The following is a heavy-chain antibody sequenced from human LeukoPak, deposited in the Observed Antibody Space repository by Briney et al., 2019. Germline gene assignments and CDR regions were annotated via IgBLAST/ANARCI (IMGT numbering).Heavy chain of an antibody. D-gene: IGHD2-21*02. J-gene: IGHJ5*02. CDR3: ARGGVTAILPKTNWFDP. CDR2: INHSGST. V-gene: IGHV4-34*01. CDR1: GGSFSGSY. Sequence: SETLSLTCAVYGGSFSGSYWSWIRQPPGKGLEWIGEINHSGSTNYNPSLKSRVTISVDTSKNQFSLKLSSVTAADTAVYYCARGGVTAILPKTNWFDPWGQGTLVTVSS.